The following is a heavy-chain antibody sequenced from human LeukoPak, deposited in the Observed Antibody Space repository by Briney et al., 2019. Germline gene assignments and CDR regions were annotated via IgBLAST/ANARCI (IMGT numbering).Heavy chain of an antibody. D-gene: IGHD4-11*01. CDR3: AHSLLYSNHGTNFDY. CDR1: GGFIRSSSYH. Sequence: TLSLTCTVSGGFIRSSSYHWGWIRQPPGKGLEWLALIYWDDDKRYSPSLKSRLTITKDTSKNQVVLTMTNMDPVDTATYYCAHSLLYSNHGTNFDYWGQGTLVTVSS. V-gene: IGHV2-5*02. CDR2: IYWDDDK. J-gene: IGHJ4*02.